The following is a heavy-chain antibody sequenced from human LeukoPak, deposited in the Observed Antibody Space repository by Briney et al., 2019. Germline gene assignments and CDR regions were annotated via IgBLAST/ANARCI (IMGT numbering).Heavy chain of an antibody. V-gene: IGHV4-38-2*02. CDR2: IYHSGST. D-gene: IGHD3-22*01. CDR3: ARDISRDSSGQFDY. Sequence: KTSETLSLTCTVSGYSISSGYYWGSIRQPPGKGLEWIGSIYHSGSTYYNPSLKSRVTISVDTSKNQFSLKLSSVTAADTAVYYCARDISRDSSGQFDYWGQGTLVTVSS. CDR1: GYSISSGYY. J-gene: IGHJ4*02.